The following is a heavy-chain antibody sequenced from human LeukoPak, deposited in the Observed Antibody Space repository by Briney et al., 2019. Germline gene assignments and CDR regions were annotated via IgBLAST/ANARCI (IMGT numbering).Heavy chain of an antibody. CDR1: GYTFTGYY. D-gene: IGHD6-6*01. Sequence: ASVKVSCKASGYTFTGYYMHWVRQAPGQGLEWMGWINPNSGGTNYAQKFQGWVTMTRDTSISTAYMELSRLRSDDTAVYYCARGVAARPIFEDYYYYGMDVWGQGTTVTVSS. J-gene: IGHJ6*02. V-gene: IGHV1-2*04. CDR2: INPNSGGT. CDR3: ARGVAARPIFEDYYYYGMDV.